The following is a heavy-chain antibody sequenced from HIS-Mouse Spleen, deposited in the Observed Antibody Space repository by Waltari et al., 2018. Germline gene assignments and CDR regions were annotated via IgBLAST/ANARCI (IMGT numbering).Heavy chain of an antibody. CDR3: ARDRRTYYDCWSGYSVNWFDP. J-gene: IGHJ5*02. D-gene: IGHD3-3*01. Sequence: EVKKPGSSVKVSCKASGGTFSSYAISWVRQAPGQGLEWMGRIIPILGIANYAQKLQGRVTSTADKSTSTAYMELSSLRSEDTAVYYCARDRRTYYDCWSGYSVNWFDPWGQGTLVTVSS. CDR2: IIPILGIA. CDR1: GGTFSSYA. V-gene: IGHV1-69*04.